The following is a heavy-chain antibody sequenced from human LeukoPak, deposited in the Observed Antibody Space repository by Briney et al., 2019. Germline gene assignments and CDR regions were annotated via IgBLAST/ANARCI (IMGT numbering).Heavy chain of an antibody. J-gene: IGHJ4*02. Sequence: ASVKVSCKASGYTFTSYGISWVRQAPGQGLEWMGRINPNSGGTNYAQKFQGRVTMTRDTSISTAYMELSRLRSDDTAVYYCAREDCSSTSCYRSFDYWGQGTLVTVSS. V-gene: IGHV1-2*06. D-gene: IGHD2-2*01. CDR3: AREDCSSTSCYRSFDY. CDR2: INPNSGGT. CDR1: GYTFTSYG.